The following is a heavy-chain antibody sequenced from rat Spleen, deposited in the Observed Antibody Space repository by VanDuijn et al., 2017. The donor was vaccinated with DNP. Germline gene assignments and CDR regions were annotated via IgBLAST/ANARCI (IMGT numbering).Heavy chain of an antibody. D-gene: IGHD1-2*01. CDR2: IRYDGGIT. V-gene: IGHV5-22*01. CDR3: ARPRAIAAIWDY. J-gene: IGHJ2*01. Sequence: EVQLVESGGGLVLPGWSLRLSCAASGFTFSDYYMAWVRQAPTKGLEWVAYIRYDGGITYYGDSVKGRFTISRDNAKNTQYLRMDSLRSEDTATYYWARPRAIAAIWDYWGQGVLVTVA. CDR1: GFTFSDYY.